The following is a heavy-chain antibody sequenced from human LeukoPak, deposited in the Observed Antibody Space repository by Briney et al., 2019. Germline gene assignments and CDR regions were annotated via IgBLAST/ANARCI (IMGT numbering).Heavy chain of an antibody. Sequence: GGSLRLSCAASGFTFSDYYMSWIRQAPGKGLEWVSYISSSGSTIYYADSVKGRFTISRDNAKNSLYLQMNSLRAEDTAVYYCARELRPDHNWFDPWGQGTLVTVSS. CDR1: GFTFSDYY. V-gene: IGHV3-11*01. D-gene: IGHD4-17*01. CDR3: ARELRPDHNWFDP. J-gene: IGHJ5*02. CDR2: ISSSGSTI.